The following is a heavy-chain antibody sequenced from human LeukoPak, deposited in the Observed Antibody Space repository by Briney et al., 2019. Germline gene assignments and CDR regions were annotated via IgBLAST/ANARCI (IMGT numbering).Heavy chain of an antibody. CDR1: GFTFSSYA. D-gene: IGHD4-17*01. CDR2: ISGSGGST. Sequence: SGGSLRLSCGASGFTFSSYAMSWVRQAPGKGLEWVSAISGSGGSTYYADSVKGRFTISRDNSKNTLYLQMNSLRAEDTAVYYCAKGTDGVIRGFDYWGQGTLVTVSS. CDR3: AKGTDGVIRGFDY. J-gene: IGHJ4*02. V-gene: IGHV3-23*01.